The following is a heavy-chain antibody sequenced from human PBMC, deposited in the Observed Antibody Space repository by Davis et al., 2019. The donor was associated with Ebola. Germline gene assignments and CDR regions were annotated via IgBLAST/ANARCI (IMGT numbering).Heavy chain of an antibody. Sequence: PGGSLRLSCAASGFTFSSYSMNWVRQAPGKGLEWVSSISSSSSYIYYADSVRGRFTISRDNAKNSLYLQMNSLRAEDTAVYYCARDRLGIGFDYWGQGTLVTVSS. J-gene: IGHJ4*02. V-gene: IGHV3-21*01. D-gene: IGHD7-27*01. CDR1: GFTFSSYS. CDR3: ARDRLGIGFDY. CDR2: ISSSSSYI.